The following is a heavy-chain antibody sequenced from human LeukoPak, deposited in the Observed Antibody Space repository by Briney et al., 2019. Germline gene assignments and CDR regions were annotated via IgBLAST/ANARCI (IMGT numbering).Heavy chain of an antibody. J-gene: IGHJ5*02. V-gene: IGHV3-21*01. CDR2: ISSSLNYI. Sequence: NPGGSLRLSCAASGFSFTDYTINWVRQAPGKGLEWISSISSSLNYIYYADSVKGRFTISRDNAKKSVFLQMNSLRAEDTAVYYCARGVKVYGAFDPWGQGTLVTVSS. CDR3: ARGVKVYGAFDP. CDR1: GFSFTDYT. D-gene: IGHD3-10*01.